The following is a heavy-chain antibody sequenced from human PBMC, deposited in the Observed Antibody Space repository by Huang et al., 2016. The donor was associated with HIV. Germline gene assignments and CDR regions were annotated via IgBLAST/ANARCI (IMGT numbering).Heavy chain of an antibody. V-gene: IGHV5-51*01. CDR3: ARRFSSSSGYFDY. J-gene: IGHJ4*02. D-gene: IGHD6-6*01. CDR1: GYSFSSSW. CDR2: IYPDYSDT. Sequence: VQLVQSGAEVTKPGESLKISCKGSGYSFSSSWIAWERQMPGKGLEWVGIIYPDYSDTTYSPAFEGQGTISADNSIGAAYRQWSSLKASDTAMYYCARRFSSSSGYFDYWGQGSLVTVSS.